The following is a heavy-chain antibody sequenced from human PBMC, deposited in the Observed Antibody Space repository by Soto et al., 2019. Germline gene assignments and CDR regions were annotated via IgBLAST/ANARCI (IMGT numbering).Heavy chain of an antibody. D-gene: IGHD2-2*02. Sequence: AEISCKASGYTLTSYAMHWVRQAPGQRLEWMGWINAGNGNTKYSQKFQGRVTITRDTSASTAYMELSSLRSEDTAVFYCVSVGTQPLDLYTSFAYRCQGTLLTVSA. CDR2: INAGNGNT. CDR1: GYTLTSYA. V-gene: IGHV1-3*01. CDR3: VSVGTQPLDLYTSFAY. J-gene: IGHJ4*02.